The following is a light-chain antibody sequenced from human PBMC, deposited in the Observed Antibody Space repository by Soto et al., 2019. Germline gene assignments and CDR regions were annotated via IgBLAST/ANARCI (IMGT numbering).Light chain of an antibody. CDR2: EVS. CDR1: SSDVGGYNY. CDR3: SSYTNSNTLV. Sequence: QSALTQPASVSGSPGQSITISCTGTSSDVGGYNYVSWYQQHPGKAPKLMIYEVSNRPSGVSNRFSGSKSGNTASLTISGLQAEDEADYHCSSYTNSNTLVFGGGTKLTVL. V-gene: IGLV2-14*01. J-gene: IGLJ2*01.